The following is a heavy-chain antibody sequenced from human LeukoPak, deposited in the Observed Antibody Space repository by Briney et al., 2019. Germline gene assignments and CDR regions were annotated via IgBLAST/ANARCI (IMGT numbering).Heavy chain of an antibody. CDR3: ARGFSDIVNYFDP. J-gene: IGHJ5*02. D-gene: IGHD4-11*01. V-gene: IGHV3-53*01. CDR1: GFSVSSDY. CDR2: IYRGGGT. Sequence: GGSLRLSCAASGFSVSSDYMSWVRQAPGKGLEWVSAIYRGGGTYYADSVKGLFTISRDSSKNTLFLQMNSLRAEDTAVYYCARGFSDIVNYFDPWGQGTLVIVSS.